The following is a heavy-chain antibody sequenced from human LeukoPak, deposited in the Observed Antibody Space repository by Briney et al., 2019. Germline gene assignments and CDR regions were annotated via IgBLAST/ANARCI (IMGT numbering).Heavy chain of an antibody. V-gene: IGHV4-34*01. D-gene: IGHD3-16*02. CDR1: GGSFSGYY. J-gene: IGHJ4*02. CDR3: ARHQSSYDYVWGSYRTNYFDY. CDR2: INHSGST. Sequence: PSETLSLTCAVYGGSFSGYYWSWIRQPPGKGLEWIGEINHSGSTNYNPSLKSRVTISVDTSKNLFSLKLSSVTAADTAVYYCARHQSSYDYVWGSYRTNYFDYWGQGTLVTVSS.